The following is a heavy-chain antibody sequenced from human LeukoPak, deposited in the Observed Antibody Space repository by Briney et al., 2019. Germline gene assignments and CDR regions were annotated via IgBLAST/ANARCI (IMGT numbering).Heavy chain of an antibody. D-gene: IGHD3-9*01. CDR1: GGSISSSNW. CDR3: ARDVLRYFDWSRAGGAFDI. V-gene: IGHV4-4*02. Sequence: PSETLSLTCAVSGGSISSSNWWSWVRQPPGKGLEWIGEIYHSGSTNYNPSLKSRVTISVDKSKNQFSLKLSSVTAADTAVYYCARDVLRYFDWSRAGGAFDIWGQGTMVTVSS. J-gene: IGHJ3*02. CDR2: IYHSGST.